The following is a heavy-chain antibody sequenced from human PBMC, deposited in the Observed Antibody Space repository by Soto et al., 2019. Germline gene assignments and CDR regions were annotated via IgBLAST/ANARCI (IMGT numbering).Heavy chain of an antibody. V-gene: IGHV4-30-4*01. CDR1: GDSVSSFGFH. J-gene: IGHJ4*01. Sequence: SETLAITCTVSGDSVSSFGFHWAWLRRPPVKGLEWIGYIYNGGRTYYRPSLESRMQMSLYATGHNYSLRLTSVNAADTAGYFCARAPVCWHTIRYLDYWGHGKLVTVS. D-gene: IGHD3-9*01. CDR2: IYNGGRT. CDR3: ARAPVCWHTIRYLDY.